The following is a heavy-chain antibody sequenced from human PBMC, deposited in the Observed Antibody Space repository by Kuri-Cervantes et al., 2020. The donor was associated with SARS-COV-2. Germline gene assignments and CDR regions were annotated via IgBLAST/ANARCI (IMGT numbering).Heavy chain of an antibody. CDR3: ARVDSTLVMSFDYYYFDC. V-gene: IGHV1-69*13. D-gene: IGHD5-12*01. CDR1: GGTFTNYA. Sequence: SVKVSCKASGGTFTNYAITWLRQAPGQGFEWMGRIIPMYDATDFAQKFQGRVTINADESTRTAYMELSSLSSGDTAVYYCARVDSTLVMSFDYYYFDCWGQGTLVTVSS. CDR2: IIPMYDAT. J-gene: IGHJ4*02.